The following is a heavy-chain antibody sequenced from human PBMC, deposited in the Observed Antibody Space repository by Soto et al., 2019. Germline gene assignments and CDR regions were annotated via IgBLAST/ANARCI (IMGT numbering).Heavy chain of an antibody. J-gene: IGHJ4*02. Sequence: SETLSLTCAGYGGSFSGYYWSWIRQPPGKGLEWIGEINHSGSTNYNPSLKSRVTISVDTSKNQFSLKLSSVTAADTAVYYCASVSTGTTLDYWGQGTLVTVSS. CDR3: ASVSTGTTLDY. V-gene: IGHV4-34*01. CDR1: GGSFSGYY. CDR2: INHSGST. D-gene: IGHD1-7*01.